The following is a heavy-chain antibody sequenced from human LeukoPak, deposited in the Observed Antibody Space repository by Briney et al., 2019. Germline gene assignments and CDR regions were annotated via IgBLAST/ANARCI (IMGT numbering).Heavy chain of an antibody. CDR2: IFYDGSKK. Sequence: GGSLRLSCAASGFTFSTYGMHWVRQAPGKGLEWVAFIFYDGSKKYYADSVKGRFTISRDNSENTLYLQMNSLRAEDTAVYYCAKDKGNSWYGDASDIWGQGTMVTVSS. J-gene: IGHJ3*02. CDR1: GFTFSTYG. D-gene: IGHD6-13*01. CDR3: AKDKGNSWYGDASDI. V-gene: IGHV3-30*02.